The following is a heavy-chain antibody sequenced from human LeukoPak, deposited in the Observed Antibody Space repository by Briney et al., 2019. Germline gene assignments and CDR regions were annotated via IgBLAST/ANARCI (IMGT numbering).Heavy chain of an antibody. V-gene: IGHV1-69*04. J-gene: IGHJ4*02. CDR2: IIPILGIA. CDR1: GGTFSSYA. D-gene: IGHD5-24*01. Sequence: ASVKVSCKASGGTFSSYAISWVRQAPGQGLEWMGRIIPILGIANYAQKFQGRVTITADKSTSTAYMELSSLRSEDTAVYYCARGGSRDGYNYDYWGQGTLATVSS. CDR3: ARGGSRDGYNYDY.